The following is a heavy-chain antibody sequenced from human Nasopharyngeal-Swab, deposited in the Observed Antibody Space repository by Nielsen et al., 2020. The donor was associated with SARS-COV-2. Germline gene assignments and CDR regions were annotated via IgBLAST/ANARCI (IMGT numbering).Heavy chain of an antibody. CDR1: GGSISSYY. Sequence: SETLSLTCTVSGGSISSYYWSWIRQPPGKGLEWIGYIYYSGSTNYNPSLKSRVTISVDTSKNQFSLKLSSVTAADTAVYYCARGWEQWLVQGWYFDLWGRGTLVTVSS. J-gene: IGHJ2*01. D-gene: IGHD6-19*01. CDR3: ARGWEQWLVQGWYFDL. V-gene: IGHV4-59*12. CDR2: IYYSGST.